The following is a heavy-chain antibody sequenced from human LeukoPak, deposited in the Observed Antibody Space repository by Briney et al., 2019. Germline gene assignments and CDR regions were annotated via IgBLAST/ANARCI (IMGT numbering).Heavy chain of an antibody. CDR3: ARDPSGYCSGGSCSNVDTAMVRRDY. CDR2: ISSSSSYI. Sequence: GGSLRLSXAASGFTFSSYSMNWVRQAPGKGLEWVSSISSSSSYIHYADSVKGRFTISRDNAKNSLYLQMNSLRAEDTAVYYCARDPSGYCSGGSCSNVDTAMVRRDYWGQGTLVTVSS. V-gene: IGHV3-21*01. CDR1: GFTFSSYS. D-gene: IGHD2-15*01. J-gene: IGHJ4*02.